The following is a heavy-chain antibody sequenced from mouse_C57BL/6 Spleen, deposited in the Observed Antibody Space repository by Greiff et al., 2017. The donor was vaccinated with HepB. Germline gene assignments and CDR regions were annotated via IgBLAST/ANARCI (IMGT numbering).Heavy chain of an antibody. CDR3: ARSGLPFMDY. V-gene: IGHV1-82*01. D-gene: IGHD2-4*01. CDR1: GYAFSSSW. J-gene: IGHJ4*01. Sequence: VQRVESGPELVKPGASVKISCKASGYAFSSSWMNWVKQRPGKGLEWIGRIYPGDGDTNYNGKFKGKATLTADKSSSTAYMQLSSLTSEDSAVYFCARSGLPFMDYWGQGTSVTVSS. CDR2: IYPGDGDT.